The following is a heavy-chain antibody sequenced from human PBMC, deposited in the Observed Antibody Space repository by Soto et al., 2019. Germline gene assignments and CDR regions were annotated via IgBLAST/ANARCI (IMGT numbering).Heavy chain of an antibody. CDR3: ARDKHDYFGGSQNDYYYYCMDV. CDR1: GFTFSSYG. V-gene: IGHV3-33*01. Sequence: QVQLVESGGGVVQPGRSLRLSCAASGFTFSSYGMHWVRQAPGKGLEWVAVIWYDGSNKYYADSVKGRFTISRDNSKNTLYLQINGLSAGDTAVYYCARDKHDYFGGSQNDYYYYCMDVCGQGTTVTVSS. J-gene: IGHJ6*02. CDR2: IWYDGSNK. D-gene: IGHD3-16*01.